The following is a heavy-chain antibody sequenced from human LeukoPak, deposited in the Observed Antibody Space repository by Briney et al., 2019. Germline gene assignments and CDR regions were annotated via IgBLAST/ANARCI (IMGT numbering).Heavy chain of an antibody. Sequence: GGSLRLSCAASGFTFSGYSMNWVRQAPGKGLEWGSYISSSTITMKYANSVKGRFTISRDNAKNSLYLQMNSLRDEDAAVYYCARAGPGDTSSWYDYWGQGTLVTVSS. CDR3: ARAGPGDTSSWYDY. CDR1: GFTFSGYS. D-gene: IGHD6-13*01. J-gene: IGHJ4*02. V-gene: IGHV3-48*02. CDR2: ISSSTITM.